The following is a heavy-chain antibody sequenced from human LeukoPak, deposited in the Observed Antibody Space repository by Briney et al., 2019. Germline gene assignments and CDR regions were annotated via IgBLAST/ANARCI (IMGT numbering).Heavy chain of an antibody. V-gene: IGHV3-64*01. CDR3: ARVGGSGSYLDY. CDR1: GFTFSSYG. Sequence: GGSLRLSCAASGFTFSSYGMHWVRQAPGKGLEYVSAISSNGGSTYYANSVKGRFTISRDNSKNTLYLQMNSLRAEDTAVYYCARVGGSGSYLDYWGPGTLVTVSS. D-gene: IGHD3-10*01. J-gene: IGHJ4*02. CDR2: ISSNGGST.